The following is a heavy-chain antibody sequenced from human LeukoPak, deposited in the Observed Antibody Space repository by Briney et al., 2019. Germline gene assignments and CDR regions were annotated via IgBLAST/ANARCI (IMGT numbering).Heavy chain of an antibody. CDR3: AKVGYSGYDFDY. CDR1: GFTFSSYG. J-gene: IGHJ4*02. D-gene: IGHD5-12*01. V-gene: IGHV3-30*18. Sequence: PGGSLRLSCAASGFTFSSYGMHWVRQAPGKGLEWVAVISYDGSNKYYADSVKGRFTISRDNSKNTLYLQMNSLRAEDTAVYYCAKVGYSGYDFDYWGQGTLVTVSS. CDR2: ISYDGSNK.